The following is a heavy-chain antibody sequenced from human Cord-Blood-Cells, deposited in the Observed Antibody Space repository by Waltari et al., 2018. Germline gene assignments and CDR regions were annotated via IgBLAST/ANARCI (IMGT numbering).Heavy chain of an antibody. CDR2: INHSGST. Sequence: QVQLQQWGAGLLKPSETLSLTCAVYGGSFSGYYWSWIRQPPGKGLEWIGEINHSGSTNYNPSLKSRVTISVDTSKNQFSLKLSSVTAADTAVYYCARGGGAAGTSFDYWGQGTLVTVSS. CDR3: ARGGGAAGTSFDY. V-gene: IGHV4-34*01. CDR1: GGSFSGYY. J-gene: IGHJ4*02. D-gene: IGHD6-13*01.